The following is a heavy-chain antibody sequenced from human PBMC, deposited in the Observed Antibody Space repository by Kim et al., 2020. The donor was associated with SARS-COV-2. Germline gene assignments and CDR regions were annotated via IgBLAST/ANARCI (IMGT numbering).Heavy chain of an antibody. D-gene: IGHD1-26*01. J-gene: IGHJ2*01. V-gene: IGHV3-74*01. CDR2: VKGGGTSK. CDR3: AAFLRAWSALDL. CDR1: GFSFSNFS. Sequence: GGSLRLSCEASGFSFSNFSMHWVRQVPGKGPEWVSRVKGGGTSKNYAASAKGRCTISTDNDNNTVYLQKNSLRDEDNAVYYCAAFLRAWSALDLWGR.